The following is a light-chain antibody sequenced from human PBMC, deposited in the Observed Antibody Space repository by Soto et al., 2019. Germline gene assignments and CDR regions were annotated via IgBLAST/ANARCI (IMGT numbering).Light chain of an antibody. Sequence: QSVLTQPASVSGSPGQSITISCTGSSSDIGDYKYVSWYKQHPGKAPQLMIYDVSNRPSGVPNRFSGSKSGNTASLTISGLQAEDEADYYCSSYTSSSFVIFGGGTKLTVL. CDR3: SSYTSSSFVI. CDR1: SSDIGDYKY. J-gene: IGLJ2*01. CDR2: DVS. V-gene: IGLV2-14*01.